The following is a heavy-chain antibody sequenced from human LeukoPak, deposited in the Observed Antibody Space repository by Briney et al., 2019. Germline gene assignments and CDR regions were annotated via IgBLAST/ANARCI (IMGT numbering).Heavy chain of an antibody. CDR3: ARGRITMVRGVITDAFDI. CDR1: GYTFIGYY. V-gene: IGHV1-2*04. J-gene: IGHJ3*02. D-gene: IGHD3-10*01. CDR2: INPNSGGT. Sequence: ASVKVSCKASGYTFIGYYMHWVRQAPGQGLEWMGWINPNSGGTNYAQKFQGWVTMTRDTSISTAYMELSRLRSDDTAVYYCARGRITMVRGVITDAFDIWGQGTMVTVSS.